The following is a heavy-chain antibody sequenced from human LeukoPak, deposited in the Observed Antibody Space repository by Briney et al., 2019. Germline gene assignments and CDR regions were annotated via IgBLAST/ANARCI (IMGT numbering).Heavy chain of an antibody. D-gene: IGHD2-2*01. CDR3: AKDLGWVVPAEGVDY. V-gene: IGHV3-48*01. CDR1: GFTFSSYS. Sequence: GGSLRLSCTASGFTFSSYSMNWVRQAPGKGLEWVAYIAYTGTIHYADSVRGRFTISRDNSKNTLYLQMNSLRAEDTAVYYCAKDLGWVVPAEGVDYWGQGTLVTVSS. CDR2: IAYTGTI. J-gene: IGHJ4*02.